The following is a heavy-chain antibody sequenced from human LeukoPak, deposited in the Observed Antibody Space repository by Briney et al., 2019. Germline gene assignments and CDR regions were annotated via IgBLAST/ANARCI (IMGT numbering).Heavy chain of an antibody. CDR3: ARVPFDTDSYYYYSGMDV. Sequence: TQTLSLTCTVSGDSISSGHYYWSWIRQPPGKGLEWIGEVYQTGGTNYNPSLKSRVTILVDTSKNQFSLRLTSVTAADTAVYYCARVPFDTDSYYYYSGMDVWGHGTPVTLSS. CDR1: GDSISSGHYY. V-gene: IGHV4-30-4*01. CDR2: VYQTGGT. D-gene: IGHD2-21*02. J-gene: IGHJ6*02.